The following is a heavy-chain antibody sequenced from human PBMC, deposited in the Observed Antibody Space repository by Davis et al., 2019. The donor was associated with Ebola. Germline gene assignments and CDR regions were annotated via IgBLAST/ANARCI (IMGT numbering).Heavy chain of an antibody. CDR3: AKLGRSSDYYGRHFDW. CDR2: IDPTDSYT. CDR1: EYSFSDYW. J-gene: IGHJ4*02. D-gene: IGHD2-21*02. V-gene: IGHV5-10-1*01. Sequence: ESLKTPRQGSEYSFSDYWISWVRQMPGKGLEWMGRIDPTDSYTYYSRSFQGHVTIPAEKSSNTAYLQWSSLKASDTATYYCAKLGRSSDYYGRHFDWWGQGTRVTVSS.